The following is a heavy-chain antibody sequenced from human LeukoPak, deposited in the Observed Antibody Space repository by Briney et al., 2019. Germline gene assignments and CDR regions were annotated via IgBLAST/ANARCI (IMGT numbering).Heavy chain of an antibody. V-gene: IGHV4-34*01. J-gene: IGHJ5*02. Sequence: PSETLSLTCAVYGGSFSGYYWSWIRQPPGKGLEWIGEINHSGSTNYNPSLKSRVTISVDTSKNQFSLKLSSVTAADTAVYYCARRSGGYYYDSSGYYPRRNWFDPWGQGTLVTVSS. CDR1: GGSFSGYY. D-gene: IGHD3-22*01. CDR3: ARRSGGYYYDSSGYYPRRNWFDP. CDR2: INHSGST.